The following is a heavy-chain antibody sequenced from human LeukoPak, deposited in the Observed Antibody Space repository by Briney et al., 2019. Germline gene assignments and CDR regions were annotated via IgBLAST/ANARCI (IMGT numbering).Heavy chain of an antibody. J-gene: IGHJ4*02. Sequence: GGSLRLSCAASGFTFSSYSMNWVRQAPGKGLEWVSAISSDSNYIYYTDSVKGRFTISRDNAKNSLYLQMNSLRAEDTAVYYCARDWMRYSTHWGQGTLVTVSS. CDR1: GFTFSSYS. CDR3: ARDWMRYSTH. V-gene: IGHV3-21*01. D-gene: IGHD1-26*01. CDR2: ISSDSNYI.